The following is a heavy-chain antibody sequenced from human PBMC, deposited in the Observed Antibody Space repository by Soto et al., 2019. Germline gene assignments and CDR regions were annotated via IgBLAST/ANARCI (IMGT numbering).Heavy chain of an antibody. Sequence: ASVKVSCKASGYTFTSYAMHWVRQAPGQRLEWMGWINAGNGNTKYSQKFQGRVTITRDTSASTAYMELSSLRSEDTAVYYCARAGVYYYDSSGYFGTKYNWFDPWGQGTMVTVYS. V-gene: IGHV1-3*01. CDR3: ARAGVYYYDSSGYFGTKYNWFDP. CDR2: INAGNGNT. CDR1: GYTFTSYA. D-gene: IGHD3-22*01. J-gene: IGHJ5*02.